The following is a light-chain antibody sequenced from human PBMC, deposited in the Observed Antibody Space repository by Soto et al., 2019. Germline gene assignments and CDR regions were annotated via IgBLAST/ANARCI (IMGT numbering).Light chain of an antibody. V-gene: IGKV3-20*01. CDR3: QXYGSFRVT. CDR2: GAS. CDR1: QSVNSNS. Sequence: EIVLTQSPGTLSLSPGESATLSCRDSQSVNSNSLAWYQQKPGQAPRVFIYGASSRATGIPDRLSGSGSGTDLTLTISSLEPEDFAVYYCQXYGSFRVTCGQGTRLEIK. J-gene: IGKJ5*01.